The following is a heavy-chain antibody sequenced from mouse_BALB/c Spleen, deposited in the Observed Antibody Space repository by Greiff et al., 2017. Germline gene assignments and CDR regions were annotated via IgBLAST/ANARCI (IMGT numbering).Heavy chain of an antibody. CDR3: ASWGYYGAY. D-gene: IGHD1-1*01. J-gene: IGHJ3*01. Sequence: VQLKESGPELVKPGASVKIPCKASGYTFTDYNMDWVKQSHGKSLEWIGDINPNNGGTIYNQKFKGKATLTVDKSSSTAYMELRSLTSEDTAVYYCASWGYYGAYWGQGTLVTVSA. V-gene: IGHV1-18*01. CDR1: GYTFTDYN. CDR2: INPNNGGT.